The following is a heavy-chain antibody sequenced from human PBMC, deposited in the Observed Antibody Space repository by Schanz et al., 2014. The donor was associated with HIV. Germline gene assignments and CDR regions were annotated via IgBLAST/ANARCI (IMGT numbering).Heavy chain of an antibody. J-gene: IGHJ4*02. Sequence: QVQLVESGGGMVLPGTSLRLSCAASGGTFSAHAFHWVRQAPGRGLEWVALISHDGSNKYYADSVKGRFTVSRDNSKNXXFLQMSSLSTEDAAVYHCARSQKGTSCCSPLDFWGQGTPVTV. V-gene: IGHV3-30*03. CDR1: GGTFSAHA. CDR3: ARSQKGTSCCSPLDF. D-gene: IGHD2-2*01. CDR2: ISHDGSNK.